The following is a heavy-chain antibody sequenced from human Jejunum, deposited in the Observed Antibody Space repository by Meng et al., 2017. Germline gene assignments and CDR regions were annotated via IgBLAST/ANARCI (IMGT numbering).Heavy chain of an antibody. CDR1: GGSVSRAGYQ. J-gene: IGHJ4*02. CDR3: ARDHMGSLDY. V-gene: IGHV4-61*08. CDR2: AST. D-gene: IGHD1-26*01. Sequence: QVQLQESGPGLVRPSETLSLICTVSGGSVSRAGYQWGWIRQPPGKGLEWIGYASTNYNPSLKSRVTIPLDTSRNQFSLSLSSVTAADTAVYYCARDHMGSLDYWGQGILVTVSS.